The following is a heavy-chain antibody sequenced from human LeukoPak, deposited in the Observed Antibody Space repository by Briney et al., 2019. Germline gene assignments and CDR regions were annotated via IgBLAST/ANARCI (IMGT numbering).Heavy chain of an antibody. CDR1: GGSFSGYY. CDR2: INHSGST. CDR3: ARLDSSGYYSNAFDI. Sequence: SETLSLTCAVCGGSFSGYYWSWIRQPPGKGLEWIGEINHSGSTNYNPSLKSRVTISVDTSKNQFSLKLSSVTAADTAVYYCARLDSSGYYSNAFDIWGQGTMVTVSS. J-gene: IGHJ3*02. D-gene: IGHD3-22*01. V-gene: IGHV4-34*01.